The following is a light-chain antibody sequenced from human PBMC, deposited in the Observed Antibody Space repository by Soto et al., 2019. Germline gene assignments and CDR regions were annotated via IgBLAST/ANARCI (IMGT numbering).Light chain of an antibody. CDR3: QQRRNWPVT. J-gene: IGKJ1*01. Sequence: EIVLTQSPATLSLSPGESATLSCSASQSVSSYLAWYQQKPGQAPRLLIYDASRRATGIPARCSGSGSGTDFTLTISSLEPEDFSVYYCQQRRNWPVTFGQGNKVAIQ. V-gene: IGKV3-11*01. CDR2: DAS. CDR1: QSVSSY.